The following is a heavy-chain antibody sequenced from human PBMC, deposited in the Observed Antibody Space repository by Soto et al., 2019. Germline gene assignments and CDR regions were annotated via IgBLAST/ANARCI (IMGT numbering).Heavy chain of an antibody. V-gene: IGHV3-23*01. J-gene: IGHJ4*02. Sequence: EVQLLESGGGLVQPGGSLRLSFAASGFTFSSYAMSWVRQAPGKGLEWVSAISGSGGSTYYADSVKGRFTISRDNSKNTRYLQMNSLRAEDTVVYYCAKLSYDSSGYPTDWGQGTLVTVSS. CDR3: AKLSYDSSGYPTD. D-gene: IGHD3-22*01. CDR1: GFTFSSYA. CDR2: ISGSGGST.